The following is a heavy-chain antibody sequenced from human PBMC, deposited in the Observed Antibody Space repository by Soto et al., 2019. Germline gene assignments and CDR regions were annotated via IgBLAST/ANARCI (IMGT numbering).Heavy chain of an antibody. V-gene: IGHV1-18*01. CDR1: GYTFSSHG. J-gene: IGHJ5*01. CDR3: AREGSYGWYDC. Sequence: QVQLVQSGAEVRKPGASVKVSCKASGYTFSSHGIIWVRQAPGLGLEWMGWISGYNGNAKYAQRFQGRVTMTTDTSTSTVYMDLRSLGSDDSAVYYCAREGSYGWYDCWGQGTLVTVSS. CDR2: ISGYNGNA. D-gene: IGHD2-15*01.